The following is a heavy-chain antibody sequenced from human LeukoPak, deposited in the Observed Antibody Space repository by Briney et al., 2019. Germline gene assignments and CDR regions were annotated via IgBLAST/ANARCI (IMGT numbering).Heavy chain of an antibody. D-gene: IGHD2-15*01. CDR3: AREKYRSGGSCLDY. CDR1: GGSFSGYY. J-gene: IGHJ4*02. V-gene: IGHV4-34*01. Sequence: PSETLSLTCAVYGGSFSGYYWSWIRQPPGKGLEWIGEINHSGSTNYNPSLKSRVTISVDTSKNQFSLKLSSVTAADTAVYYCAREKYRSGGSCLDYWGQGTLVTVSS. CDR2: INHSGST.